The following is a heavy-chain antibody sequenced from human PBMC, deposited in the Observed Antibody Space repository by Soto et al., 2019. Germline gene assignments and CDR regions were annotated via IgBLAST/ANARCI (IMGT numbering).Heavy chain of an antibody. CDR2: FSFYGRRDNT. CDR3: ANSLYYDNGGQNDH. CDR1: GFTFSSYD. D-gene: IGHD3-3*01. Sequence: EVQLLESGGGLVQPGGSLRLSCVGSGFTFSSYDMTWVRQAPGKGLEWVSSFSFYGRRDNTYYADSVKGRFTISRDNSRNTVYLQMDNLRVEDTAVYYCANSLYYDNGGQNDHWGQGTVVTASS. V-gene: IGHV3-23*01. J-gene: IGHJ4*02.